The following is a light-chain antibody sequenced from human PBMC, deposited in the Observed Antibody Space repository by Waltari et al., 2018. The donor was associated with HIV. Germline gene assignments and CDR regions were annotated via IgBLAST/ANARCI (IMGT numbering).Light chain of an antibody. CDR1: SSTIGGGYD. V-gene: IGLV1-40*01. CDR2: GNS. Sequence: QSVLTQQPSVSGAPGQRVTISCTGSSSTIGGGYDVHWYQQLPGTAPKLLIYGNSNRPSGVPDRFSGSKSGTSASLAITGLQAEDEADYYCQSYDSSLSALYVFGTGTKVTVL. CDR3: QSYDSSLSALYV. J-gene: IGLJ1*01.